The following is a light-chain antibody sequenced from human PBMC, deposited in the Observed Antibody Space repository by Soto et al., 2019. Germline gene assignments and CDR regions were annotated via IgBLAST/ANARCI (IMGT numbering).Light chain of an antibody. Sequence: QSVLTQPPSASGTPGQRVTISCSGSSSNIGSNTVNWDQQLPGTAPKLLIYSNNQPPSGVPDRFSGSKSGTSASLAIGGLQSEDEADYYCAAWDYSLNGWVFGGGTKLTVL. CDR3: AAWDYSLNGWV. V-gene: IGLV1-44*01. CDR1: SSNIGSNT. J-gene: IGLJ3*02. CDR2: SNN.